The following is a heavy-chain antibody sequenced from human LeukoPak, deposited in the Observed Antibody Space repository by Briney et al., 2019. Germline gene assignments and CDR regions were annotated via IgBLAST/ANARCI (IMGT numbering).Heavy chain of an antibody. Sequence: GSLRLSCAASGFTFSSYWMSWVRQAPGKGLEWVANIKQDGSEKYYVDSVKGRFTISRDDAKNSLYLQMNSLRAEDTAVYYXXXXXXGTNPADEYFDYWGQGTLVTVSS. CDR2: IKQDGSEK. D-gene: IGHD2-8*01. CDR1: GFTFSSYW. J-gene: IGHJ4*02. CDR3: XXXXXGTNPADEYFDY. V-gene: IGHV3-7*01.